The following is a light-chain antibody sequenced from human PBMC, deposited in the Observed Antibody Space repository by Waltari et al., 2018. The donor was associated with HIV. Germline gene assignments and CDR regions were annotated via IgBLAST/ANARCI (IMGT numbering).Light chain of an antibody. Sequence: DIVMTQSPDTLALSLGERASINCRSSQSVQYSNNNNYLAWYQPKPGQPPKLLIYWASSRQYGVPDRFSGSGSGTDCTLTISSLQAEDVAVYYCHQYDTTPRTFGQGTKLEIK. V-gene: IGKV4-1*01. J-gene: IGKJ2*01. CDR2: WAS. CDR3: HQYDTTPRT. CDR1: QSVQYSNNNNY.